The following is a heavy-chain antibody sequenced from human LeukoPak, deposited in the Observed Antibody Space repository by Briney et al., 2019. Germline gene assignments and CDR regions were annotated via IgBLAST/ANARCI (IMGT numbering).Heavy chain of an antibody. D-gene: IGHD3-22*01. Sequence: PSQTQSLTCTVSGGSISSGSHYWSWIRQPAGRGLEWIGRIYTSGSTNYDPPLKSRVTISVDTSKIQFSLKLSSVTAADTAVYYCAKGYDLYYDSSGYTRWGQGTLVTVSS. CDR2: IYTSGST. CDR3: AKGYDLYYDSSGYTR. V-gene: IGHV4-61*02. CDR1: GGSISSGSHY. J-gene: IGHJ4*02.